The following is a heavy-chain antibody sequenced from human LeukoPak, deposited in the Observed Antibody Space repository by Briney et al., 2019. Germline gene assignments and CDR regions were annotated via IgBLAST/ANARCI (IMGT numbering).Heavy chain of an antibody. V-gene: IGHV3-66*01. CDR3: AKGYRHSLFVHFDY. D-gene: IGHD1-1*01. Sequence: GGSLRLSCAASGFTVSSNYMSWVRQAPGKGLEWVSVIYSGGSTYYADSVKGRFTISRDNSKNTLYLQMNSLRAEDTAVYYCAKGYRHSLFVHFDYWGQGTLVTVSS. J-gene: IGHJ4*02. CDR1: GFTVSSNY. CDR2: IYSGGST.